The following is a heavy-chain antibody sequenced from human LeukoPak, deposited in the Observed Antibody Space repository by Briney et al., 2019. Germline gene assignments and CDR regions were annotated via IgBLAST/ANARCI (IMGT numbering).Heavy chain of an antibody. D-gene: IGHD3-10*02. J-gene: IGHJ4*02. CDR1: GFTFSSYW. CDR3: ARRGSTTMLVASFDF. V-gene: IGHV3-7*01. Sequence: PGGSLRLSCAASGFTFSSYWMSWVRQPPGKGLEWVANIKHDGSEKYYVDSLKGRFTISRDNAKNSLYLQMNSLRAEDTAVYYCARRGSTTMLVASFDFWGQGTLVTVSS. CDR2: IKHDGSEK.